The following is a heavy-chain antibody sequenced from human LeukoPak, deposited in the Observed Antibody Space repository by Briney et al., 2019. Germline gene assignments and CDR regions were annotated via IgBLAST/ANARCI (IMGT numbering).Heavy chain of an antibody. D-gene: IGHD3-10*01. CDR2: IYNSGSA. CDR3: AKEARRGSGSYLRFDP. Sequence: TLSLTCSVSDGSLSRGRYYWSWIRQPAGKGLEWIGRIYNSGSATYNPSLKSRVTISVDTSKNQFSLRLSSVTAADTAVYYCAKEARRGSGSYLRFDPRGHGTLVTVSS. CDR1: DGSLSRGRYY. J-gene: IGHJ5*02. V-gene: IGHV4-61*02.